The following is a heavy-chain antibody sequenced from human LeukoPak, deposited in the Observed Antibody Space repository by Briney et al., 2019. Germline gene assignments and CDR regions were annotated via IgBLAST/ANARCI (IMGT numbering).Heavy chain of an antibody. D-gene: IGHD4-17*01. Sequence: IPSQILSLTCAVSGGSISSGGYSWSWIRQPPGKGLEWIGYIYHSGSTYYNPSLKSRVTISVDRSKNQFSLKLSSVTAADTAVYYCARGDYGGYYFDYWGQGTLVTVSS. V-gene: IGHV4-30-2*01. CDR1: GGSISSGGYS. CDR3: ARGDYGGYYFDY. J-gene: IGHJ4*02. CDR2: IYHSGST.